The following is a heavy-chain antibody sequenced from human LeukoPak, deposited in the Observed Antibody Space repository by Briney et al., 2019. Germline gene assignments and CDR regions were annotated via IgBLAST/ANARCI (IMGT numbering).Heavy chain of an antibody. CDR3: AREGGFYRPLDY. J-gene: IGHJ4*02. Sequence: KPSETLSLTCTVSGGSISSSSYYWGWIRQPPGKGLEWIVSIYYSGSTYYNPTLTSRVTISVDTSKNQFSLKLSSVTAADTAVYYCAREGGFYRPLDYSGQGTLVTVSS. D-gene: IGHD3-3*01. CDR2: IYYSGST. CDR1: GGSISSSSYY. V-gene: IGHV4-39*02.